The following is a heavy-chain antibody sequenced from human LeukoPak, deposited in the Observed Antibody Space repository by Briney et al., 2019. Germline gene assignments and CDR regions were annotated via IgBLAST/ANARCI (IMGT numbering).Heavy chain of an antibody. CDR1: GFTFTTYG. D-gene: IGHD2-2*02. V-gene: IGHV3-30*02. CDR3: AKDSCSSTSCYTDAFDI. CDR2: IQNDEIDK. Sequence: PGGSLRLSCAASGFTFTTYGMHWVRQAPGKGLEWVAFIQNDEIDKFYADSVKGRFTISRDNSKNTLYLQMNSLRAEDTAVYYCAKDSCSSTSCYTDAFDIWGQGTMVTVSS. J-gene: IGHJ3*02.